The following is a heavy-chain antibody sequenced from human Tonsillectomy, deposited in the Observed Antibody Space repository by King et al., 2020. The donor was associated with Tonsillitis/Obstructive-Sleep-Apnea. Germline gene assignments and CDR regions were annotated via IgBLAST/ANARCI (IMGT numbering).Heavy chain of an antibody. CDR3: ARHQGAAIFSMAYYYYYMDV. J-gene: IGHJ6*03. CDR1: GGSISSSSYY. Sequence: LQLQESGPGLVKPSETLSLTCTVSGGSISSSSYYWGWIPQPPGKGLECIGSLYYIGSTYYNPSLKSRVTISVDTSKNQFSLKLSSVTAADTAVYYCARHQGAAIFSMAYYYYYMDVWGKGTTVTVSS. D-gene: IGHD2-2*01. CDR2: LYYIGST. V-gene: IGHV4-39*01.